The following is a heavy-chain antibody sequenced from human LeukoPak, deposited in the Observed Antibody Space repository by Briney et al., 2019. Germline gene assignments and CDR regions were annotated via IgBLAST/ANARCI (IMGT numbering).Heavy chain of an antibody. D-gene: IGHD6-13*01. V-gene: IGHV3-53*01. Sequence: GGSLRLSCAASGFTVSSNYMSWVRQAPGKGLEWVSVIYSGGSTYYADSVKGRFTISRDNSKNTLYLQMNSLSAEDTAVYYCARGSSWYSGFDYWGQGTLVTVSS. CDR2: IYSGGST. J-gene: IGHJ4*02. CDR3: ARGSSWYSGFDY. CDR1: GFTVSSNY.